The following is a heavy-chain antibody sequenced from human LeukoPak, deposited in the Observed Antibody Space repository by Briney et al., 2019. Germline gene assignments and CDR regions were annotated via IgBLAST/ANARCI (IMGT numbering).Heavy chain of an antibody. D-gene: IGHD2-2*01. V-gene: IGHV4-34*01. CDR1: GGSFSGYY. CDR2: INHSGST. CDR3: ARRRYQLLWGWDYYFDY. J-gene: IGHJ4*02. Sequence: SETLSLTCAVSGGSFSGYYWSWIRQPPGKGLEWIGEINHSGSTNYNPSLKSRVTISVDTSKNQFSLKLSSVTAADTAVYYCARRRYQLLWGWDYYFDYWGQGTLVTVSS.